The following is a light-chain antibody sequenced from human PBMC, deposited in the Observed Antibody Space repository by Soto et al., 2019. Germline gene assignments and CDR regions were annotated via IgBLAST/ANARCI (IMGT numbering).Light chain of an antibody. J-gene: IGKJ4*01. CDR1: QSVGSS. CDR3: QQYNHWPLP. CDR2: GIS. V-gene: IGKV3-15*01. Sequence: EIVMTHSPATLSVSTGERATLSCGASQSVGSSLAWYQQKPGQAPRLLIYGISTRATGLPGRFSGSGFGTEFTLTISSLQAEDLAVYCCQQYNHWPLPFGGGSKVDI.